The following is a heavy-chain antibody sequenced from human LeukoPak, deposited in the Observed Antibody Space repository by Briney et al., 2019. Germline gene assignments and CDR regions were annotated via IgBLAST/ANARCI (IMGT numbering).Heavy chain of an antibody. V-gene: IGHV4-39*01. J-gene: IGHJ5*02. CDR1: GDSISNSGWS. CDR3: ARLTLPGVGGRGWFDA. D-gene: IGHD3-3*01. CDR2: MPYDENVADNEIP. Sequence: SETLSLTCIVSGDSISNSGWSWGWIRQPPGKGLEWIGTMPYDENVADNEIPSYNPSLKSRVSISADTSKNQLSLKVNSVTAADTASYYSARLTLPGVGGRGWFDAWGQGTLVIVSS.